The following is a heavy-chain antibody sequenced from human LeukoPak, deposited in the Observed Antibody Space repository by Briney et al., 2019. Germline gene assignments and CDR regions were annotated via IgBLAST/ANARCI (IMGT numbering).Heavy chain of an antibody. D-gene: IGHD3-22*01. CDR1: GYTFTGYY. V-gene: IGHV1-2*02. CDR2: INPNSGGT. CDR3: ARDRGYYDSSGLHSLLRYYYYMDV. J-gene: IGHJ6*03. Sequence: ASVKVSCKASGYTFTGYYMHWVRQAPGQGLEWMGWINPNSGGTNYAQKFQGRVTMTRDTSISTAYMELSRLRSDDTAVYYCARDRGYYDSSGLHSLLRYYYYMDVWGKGTTVTISS.